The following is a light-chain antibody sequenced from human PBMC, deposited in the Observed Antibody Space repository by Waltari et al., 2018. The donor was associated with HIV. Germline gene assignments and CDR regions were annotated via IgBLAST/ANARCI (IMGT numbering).Light chain of an antibody. CDR2: GNT. J-gene: IGLJ2*01. CDR1: SSNIGAGYD. V-gene: IGLV1-40*01. Sequence: QSVLTQPPSVSGAPGQRVTISGPRRSSNIGAGYDVNWYQQLPGTAPKVLIYGNTNLLSGVPDRFSGSKSGTSASLAITGLQAEDEADYYCQSYDSSLSGFVVFGGGTKVTVL. CDR3: QSYDSSLSGFVV.